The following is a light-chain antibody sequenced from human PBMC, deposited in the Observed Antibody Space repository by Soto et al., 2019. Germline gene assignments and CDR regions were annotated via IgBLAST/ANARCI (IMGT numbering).Light chain of an antibody. CDR1: QSINAH. V-gene: IGKV3-15*01. J-gene: IGKJ1*01. CDR3: QKYNTWLWT. Sequence: EVVMTQSPATLSVSPGERVTLSCRASQSINAHLAWYQQKPGQAPRLLIHGASTRATGIPARFSGSGFGTEGLLTITSLQSEDFAVYYCQKYNTWLWTFGQGTKVEIQ. CDR2: GAS.